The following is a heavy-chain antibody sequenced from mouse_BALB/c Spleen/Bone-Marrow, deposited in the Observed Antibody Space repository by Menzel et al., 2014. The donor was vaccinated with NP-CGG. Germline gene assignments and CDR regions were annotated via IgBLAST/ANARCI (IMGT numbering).Heavy chain of an antibody. CDR1: GFDFSSYW. J-gene: IGHJ3*01. V-gene: IGHV4-1*02. CDR3: AKNYYYGYVAY. CDR2: INPASSTI. D-gene: IGHD1-2*01. Sequence: EVHLVESGGGLVQPGGSLKLSCAASGFDFSSYWMTWVRQAPGKGLEWIGEINPASSTINYTPSLRDKFIISRDNAKNTLYLQMSKVRSEDTALYYCAKNYYYGYVAYWGQGTLVTVSA.